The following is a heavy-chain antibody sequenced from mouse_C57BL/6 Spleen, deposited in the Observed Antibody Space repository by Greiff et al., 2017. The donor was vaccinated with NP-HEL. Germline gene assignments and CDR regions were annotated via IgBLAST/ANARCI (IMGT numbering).Heavy chain of an antibody. CDR2: IDPSDSYT. CDR3: ASRVLYYGSSYDYFDY. D-gene: IGHD1-1*01. J-gene: IGHJ2*01. V-gene: IGHV1-69*01. Sequence: QVQLQQPGAELVMPGASVKLSCKASGYTFTSYWMHWVKQRPGQGLEWIGEIDPSDSYTNYNQKFKGKFTLTGDKSSSTAYMQRSSLTSEDSAVYYCASRVLYYGSSYDYFDYWGQGTTLTVSS. CDR1: GYTFTSYW.